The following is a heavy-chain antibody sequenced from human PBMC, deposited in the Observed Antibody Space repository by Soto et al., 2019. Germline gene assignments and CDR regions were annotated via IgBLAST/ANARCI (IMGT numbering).Heavy chain of an antibody. J-gene: IGHJ5*02. CDR2: IYHRGST. D-gene: IGHD3-22*01. V-gene: IGHV4-4*02. CDR1: GGSISSSNW. CDR3: ARGTYDSSGYYWTWFDP. Sequence: SESLSLTCAVSGGSISSSNWWSWVRQPPGRGLEWIGEIYHRGSTNYNPSLKSRVTISVDKSKNQFSLKLSSVTAADTAVYYCARGTYDSSGYYWTWFDPWGQGTLVTVSS.